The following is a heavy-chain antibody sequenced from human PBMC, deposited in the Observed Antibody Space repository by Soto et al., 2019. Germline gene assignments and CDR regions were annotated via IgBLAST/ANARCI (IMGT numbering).Heavy chain of an antibody. V-gene: IGHV3-23*01. J-gene: IGHJ4*02. Sequence: PGGSLRLSCAASGFTFSSYAMSWVRQAQGKGLEWVSGISGSGGSTYYADSVKGRFTISRDNSKNTLYLQLNSLRADDTAVYYCVKVPLSRRYFDVWGQGTLVTVSS. CDR1: GFTFSSYA. CDR2: ISGSGGST. D-gene: IGHD3-16*02. CDR3: VKVPLSRRYFDV.